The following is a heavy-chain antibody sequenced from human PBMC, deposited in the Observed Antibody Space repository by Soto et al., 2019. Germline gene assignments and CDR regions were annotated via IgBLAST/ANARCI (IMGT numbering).Heavy chain of an antibody. V-gene: IGHV1-69*13. CDR1: GGTFSSYA. J-gene: IGHJ6*02. Sequence: GASVKVSCKASGGTFSSYAISWVRQAPGQGLEWMGGIIPIFGTANYAQKFQGRVTITADESTSTAYMELSSLRSEDTAVYCCATEGARLVLGYYYYGMDVWGQGTTVTVSS. D-gene: IGHD6-6*01. CDR2: IIPIFGTA. CDR3: ATEGARLVLGYYYYGMDV.